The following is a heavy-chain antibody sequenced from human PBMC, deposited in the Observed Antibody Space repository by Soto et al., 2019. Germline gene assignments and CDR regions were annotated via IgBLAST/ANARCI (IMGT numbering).Heavy chain of an antibody. CDR3: AKDADCGGDCYLHYFDY. V-gene: IGHV3-23*01. J-gene: IGHJ4*02. CDR2: ISGSGNST. CDR1: GFTFSNYA. D-gene: IGHD2-21*01. Sequence: EVQVLESGGGLVQLGGSLRLSCAASGFTFSNYAMSWVRQAPGKGLEWVSSISGSGNSTYNADSVKGRLTISRDNSKNTLYLQMNSLRAEDTAVYYCAKDADCGGDCYLHYFDYWGQGALVTVSS.